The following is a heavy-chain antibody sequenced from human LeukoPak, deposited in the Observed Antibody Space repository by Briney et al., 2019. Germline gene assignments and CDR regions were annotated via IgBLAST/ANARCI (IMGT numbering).Heavy chain of an antibody. D-gene: IGHD3-22*01. CDR2: ISGSGDNT. V-gene: IGHV3-23*01. Sequence: GGSLRLSCATSGFIFSSSSMNWVRQAPGKGLEWVSGISGSGDNTYYADSVKGRFTISRDNSKNTLYVQVNSLGTEDTAAYYCAKGSYYDSSGSFYFDYWGQGTLVTVSS. CDR3: AKGSYYDSSGSFYFDY. CDR1: GFIFSSSS. J-gene: IGHJ4*02.